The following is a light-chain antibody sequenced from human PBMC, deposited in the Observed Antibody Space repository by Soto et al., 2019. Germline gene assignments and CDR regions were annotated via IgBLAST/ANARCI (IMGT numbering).Light chain of an antibody. CDR3: QSHDSSLSGV. V-gene: IGLV1-40*01. CDR1: SSNIGAGYD. CDR2: GNS. J-gene: IGLJ3*02. Sequence: QSVLTQPPSVSGAPGQRVTISCTGSSSNIGAGYDVHWYQQLPGTAPKLLIYGNSNRPSGVPDRFSGSKSGTSASLAITGLQAEDEADYYCQSHDSSLSGVFGGGTKLTLL.